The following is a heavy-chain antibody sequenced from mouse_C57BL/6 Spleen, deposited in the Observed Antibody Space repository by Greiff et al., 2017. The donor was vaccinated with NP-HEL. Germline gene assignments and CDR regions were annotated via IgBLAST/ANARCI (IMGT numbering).Heavy chain of an antibody. CDR2: INPNNGGT. CDR3: ARSSVYYYGSRYYAMDY. CDR1: GYTFTDYN. D-gene: IGHD1-1*01. V-gene: IGHV1-18*01. Sequence: EVQLQESGPELVKPGASVKIPCKASGYTFTDYNMDWVKQSHGKSLEWIGDINPNNGGTIYNQKFKGKATLTVDKSSSTAYMELRSLTSEDTAVYYCARSSVYYYGSRYYAMDYWGQGTSVTVSS. J-gene: IGHJ4*01.